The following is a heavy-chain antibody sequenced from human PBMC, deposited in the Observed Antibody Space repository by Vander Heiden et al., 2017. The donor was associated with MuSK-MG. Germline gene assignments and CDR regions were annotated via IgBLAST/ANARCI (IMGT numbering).Heavy chain of an antibody. CDR2: ISYDGSKK. CDR1: GFTFSSYA. J-gene: IGHJ4*02. D-gene: IGHD2-21*02. CDR3: ARGSGDSFDY. V-gene: IGHV3-30*01. Sequence: QVQLVESGGGVVQPGRSLRLSCAASGFTFSSYAMHWVRQAPGKGLEWVAVISYDGSKKYYADSVKGRFTISRDNSKNTLYLKMNSLRAEDTAVYYCARGSGDSFDYWGQGTLVTVSS.